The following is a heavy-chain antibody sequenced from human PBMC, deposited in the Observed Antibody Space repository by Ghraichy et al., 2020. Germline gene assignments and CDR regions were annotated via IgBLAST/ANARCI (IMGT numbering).Heavy chain of an antibody. V-gene: IGHV4-30-4*01. CDR1: GDSISTGDYY. J-gene: IGHJ4*02. CDR3: VRDLSDGGHTTGDY. Sequence: SETLSLTCTVSGDSISTGDYYWSWIRQSPGKGLEWIGYIYYVGNTYYNPSLKSRVIISVDTSKNQFSLNLNSVTAADTAVYYCVRDLSDGGHTTGDYWGQGTLVTVSS. CDR2: IYYVGNT. D-gene: IGHD4-23*01.